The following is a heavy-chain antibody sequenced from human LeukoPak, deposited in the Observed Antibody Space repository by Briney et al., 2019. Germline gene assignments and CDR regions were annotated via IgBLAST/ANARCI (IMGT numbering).Heavy chain of an antibody. V-gene: IGHV3-30-3*01. CDR2: MSYDGSIK. CDR1: GFTFSSYP. Sequence: GGSLRLSCAASGFTFSSYPMHWVRQAPGKGLEWVAVMSYDGSIKYYADSVKGRFTISRDNSKNTLYLQMSSLRAEDTAVYYCARDPNYYYDMDVWGQGTTVTVSS. CDR3: ARDPNYYYDMDV. J-gene: IGHJ6*02.